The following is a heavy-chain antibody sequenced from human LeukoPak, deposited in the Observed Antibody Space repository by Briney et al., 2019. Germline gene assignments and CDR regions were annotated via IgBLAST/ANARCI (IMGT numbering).Heavy chain of an antibody. CDR2: ISGSGGST. CDR3: ARNDRITIVGVAMRFDY. V-gene: IGHV3-23*01. CDR1: GFTFSSYA. D-gene: IGHD3-3*01. J-gene: IGHJ4*02. Sequence: SGGSLRLSCAASGFTFSSYAMSWVRQAPGKGLEWVSAISGSGGSTYYADSVKGRFTISRDNSKNTLYLQMNSLRAEDTAVYYCARNDRITIVGVAMRFDYWGQGTLVTVSS.